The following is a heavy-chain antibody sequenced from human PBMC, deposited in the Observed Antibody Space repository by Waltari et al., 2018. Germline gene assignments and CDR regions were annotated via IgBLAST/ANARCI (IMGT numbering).Heavy chain of an antibody. CDR2: IIPIFGTA. CDR1: GGTFSSYA. V-gene: IGHV1-69*01. Sequence: QVQLVQSGAEVKKPGSSVKVSCKASGGTFSSYAISWVRQAPGQGLEWMGGIIPIFGTANYAQKFQGRVTITADESTSTAYMELSSLRSEDTAVYYCASERYDYGEEIKRGYYYYYGMDVWGQGTTVTVSS. J-gene: IGHJ6*02. CDR3: ASERYDYGEEIKRGYYYYYGMDV. D-gene: IGHD5-12*01.